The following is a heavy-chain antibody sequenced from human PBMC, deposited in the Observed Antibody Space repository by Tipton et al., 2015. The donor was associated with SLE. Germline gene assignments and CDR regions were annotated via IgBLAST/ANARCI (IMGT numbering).Heavy chain of an antibody. Sequence: TLSLTCTVSGDSIISGAYYWSWLRQRPGKGLEWIGHIFYSGSTYYNPSLKSRLTISIDRSQSQFSLGLNSVTDADTAVYYCARVEKDYYYGMDVRGQGTTVTVSS. CDR2: IFYSGST. J-gene: IGHJ6*02. CDR1: GDSIISGAYY. CDR3: ARVEKDYYYGMDV. D-gene: IGHD5-24*01. V-gene: IGHV4-31*03.